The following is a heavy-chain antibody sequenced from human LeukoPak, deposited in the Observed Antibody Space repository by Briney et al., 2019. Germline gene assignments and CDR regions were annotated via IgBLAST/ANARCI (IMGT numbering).Heavy chain of an antibody. D-gene: IGHD6-13*01. CDR1: GFTFRSYG. J-gene: IGHJ6*02. CDR3: ARRPGIAAAGTYYYYYGMDV. V-gene: IGHV3-30*19. CDR2: ISYDGSNK. Sequence: PGGSLRLSCAASGFTFRSYGMHWVRQAPGKGLEWVAVISYDGSNKYYADSVKGRFTISRDNSKNTLYLQMNSLRAEDTAVYYCARRPGIAAAGTYYYYYGMDVWGQGTTVTVSS.